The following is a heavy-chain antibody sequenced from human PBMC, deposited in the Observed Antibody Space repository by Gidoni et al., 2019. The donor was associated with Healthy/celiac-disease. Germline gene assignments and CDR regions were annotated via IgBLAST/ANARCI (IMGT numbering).Heavy chain of an antibody. V-gene: IGHV4-59*01. CDR1: GGSISSYY. D-gene: IGHD3-10*01. CDR2: IYYSGST. CDR3: ARGRREYLGAFDI. Sequence: QVQLQESGPGLVKPSETLSLTCTVSGGSISSYYWSWIRQPPGKGLEWIGYIYYSGSTNYNPSLKSRVTISVDTSKNQFSLKLSSVTAADTAVYYCARGRREYLGAFDIWGQGTMVTVSS. J-gene: IGHJ3*02.